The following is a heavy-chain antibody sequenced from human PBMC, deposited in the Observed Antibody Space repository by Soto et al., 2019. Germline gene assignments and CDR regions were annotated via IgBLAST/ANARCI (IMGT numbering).Heavy chain of an antibody. J-gene: IGHJ6*03. CDR1: GFTFSSYG. Sequence: PGGSLRLSCAASGFTFSSYGMHWVRQAPGKGLEWVAVIWYDGSNKYYADSVKGRFTISRDNSKNTLYLQMNSLRAEDTAVYYCARSPSWRSSSLRAGYYYYMDVWGKGTTVTVSS. CDR2: IWYDGSNK. CDR3: ARSPSWRSSSLRAGYYYYMDV. V-gene: IGHV3-33*01. D-gene: IGHD6-13*01.